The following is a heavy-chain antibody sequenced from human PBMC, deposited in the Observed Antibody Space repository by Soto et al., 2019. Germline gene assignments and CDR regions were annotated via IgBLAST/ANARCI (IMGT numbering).Heavy chain of an antibody. CDR1: GFRFSDYA. D-gene: IGHD6-19*01. J-gene: IGHJ4*02. CDR2: ISYNGVSP. Sequence: EVQLVESGGGLVQPGGSLRLSCAASGFRFSDYAMFWVRQAPGKGLEYVSAISYNGVSPYYANSVKDRFTISRDNSRDMLYLQMGSLRAEDTAVYYCARGRVEERSGSASGWATYFDYWGQGSLVTVSS. V-gene: IGHV3-64*01. CDR3: ARGRVEERSGSASGWATYFDY.